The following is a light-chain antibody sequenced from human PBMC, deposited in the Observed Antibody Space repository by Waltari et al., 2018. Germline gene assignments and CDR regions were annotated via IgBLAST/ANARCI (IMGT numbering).Light chain of an antibody. CDR1: SSHIGAGYD. J-gene: IGLJ3*02. CDR2: AFS. Sequence: QSVLTQPPSVSGAPGQSVPISSTGGSSHIGAGYDVHWYQLLPGLAPKLLIYAFSNRPSGVSDRFYGSKSGTSASLAINGLQAEDEAVYYCQSYDSSLSAVFGGGTKLTVL. CDR3: QSYDSSLSAV. V-gene: IGLV1-40*01.